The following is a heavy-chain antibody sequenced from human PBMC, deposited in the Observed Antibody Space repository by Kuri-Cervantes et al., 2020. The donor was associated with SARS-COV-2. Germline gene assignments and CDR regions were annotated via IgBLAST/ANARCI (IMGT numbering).Heavy chain of an antibody. V-gene: IGHV1-2*04. J-gene: IGHJ3*02. CDR1: GYTFTGYY. D-gene: IGHD2-2*01. CDR3: ARGRPLSSDAFDI. Sequence: ASVKVSCKASGYTFTGYYMHWVRQAPGQGLEWMGWINPNSGGTNYAQKFQGWVTMTRDTSISTAYMELSSLRSEDTAVYYCARGRPLSSDAFDIWGQGTMVTVSS. CDR2: INPNSGGT.